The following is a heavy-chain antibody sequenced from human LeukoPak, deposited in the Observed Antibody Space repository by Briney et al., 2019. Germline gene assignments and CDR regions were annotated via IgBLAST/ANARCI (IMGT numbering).Heavy chain of an antibody. Sequence: SETLSLTCTVSGRPISSYYWSWIRQPPGKGLEWIGYIYYSGSTNYNPPLKSRVTISVDTSKNQFSLKLSSVTAADTAVYYCARAAGSGYDPSFDYWGQGTLVTVSS. CDR2: IYYSGST. J-gene: IGHJ4*02. D-gene: IGHD5-12*01. CDR3: ARAAGSGYDPSFDY. V-gene: IGHV4-59*01. CDR1: GRPISSYY.